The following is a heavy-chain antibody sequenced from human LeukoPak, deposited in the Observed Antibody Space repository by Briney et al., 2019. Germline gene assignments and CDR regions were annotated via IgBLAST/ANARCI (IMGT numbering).Heavy chain of an antibody. V-gene: IGHV3-30-3*01. J-gene: IGHJ4*02. D-gene: IGHD6-6*01. Sequence: GRSLRLSCAASGFTFSSYAMHWVRQAPGKGLEWVAVISYDGSNKYYADSVKGRFTISRDNSKNTLYLQMNSLRAEDTAVYYCARAVHSSSSESHGYFDYWGQGTLVTVSS. CDR1: GFTFSSYA. CDR2: ISYDGSNK. CDR3: ARAVHSSSSESHGYFDY.